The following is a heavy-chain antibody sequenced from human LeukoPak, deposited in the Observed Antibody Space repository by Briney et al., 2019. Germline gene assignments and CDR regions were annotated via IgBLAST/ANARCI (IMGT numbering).Heavy chain of an antibody. J-gene: IGHJ5*02. D-gene: IGHD6-19*01. CDR1: GFTFSDHY. CDR2: TVSRGTT. V-gene: IGHV3-69-1*01. Sequence: PGGSLRLSCAASGFTFSDHYMYWVRQAPGKGLEWVSSTVSRGTTQYADSVKGRFTVSRDTSKNTLYLQMNSLRADDTAVYYCAKCSTSAYTTGWCNWIDPWGQGTLVTVSS. CDR3: AKCSTSAYTTGWCNWIDP.